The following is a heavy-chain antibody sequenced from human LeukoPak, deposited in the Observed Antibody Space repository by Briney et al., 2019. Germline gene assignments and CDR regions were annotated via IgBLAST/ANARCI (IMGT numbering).Heavy chain of an antibody. J-gene: IGHJ4*02. Sequence: GGSLRLSCAASGFTVSSSYMTWVRQAPGKGLEWVSSTSSSSSYIYYADSVKGRFTISRDNAKNSLYLQMNSLRAEDTAVYYCAREEDEALDYWGQGTLVTVSS. D-gene: IGHD2-15*01. CDR1: GFTVSSSY. CDR2: TSSSSSYI. V-gene: IGHV3-21*01. CDR3: AREEDEALDY.